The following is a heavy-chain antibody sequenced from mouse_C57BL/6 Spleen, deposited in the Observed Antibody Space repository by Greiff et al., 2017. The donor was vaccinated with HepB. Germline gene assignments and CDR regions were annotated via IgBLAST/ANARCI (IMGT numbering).Heavy chain of an antibody. J-gene: IGHJ4*01. V-gene: IGHV1-80*01. CDR3: ARRGPPYYAMDY. CDR1: GYAFSSYW. CDR2: IYPGDGDT. Sequence: VQLQQSGAELVKPGASVKISCKASGYAFSSYWMNWVKQRPGKGLEWIGQIYPGDGDTNYNGKFKGKATLTADKSSSTAYMQLSSLTSEDSAVYFCARRGPPYYAMDYWGQGTSVTVSS.